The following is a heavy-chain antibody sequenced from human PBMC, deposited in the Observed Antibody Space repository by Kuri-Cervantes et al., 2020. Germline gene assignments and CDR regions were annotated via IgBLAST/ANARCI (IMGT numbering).Heavy chain of an antibody. D-gene: IGHD3-16*01. CDR2: IWWDGSNK. V-gene: IGHV3-30*02. J-gene: IGHJ6*02. CDR1: GFTFSNYG. CDR3: AKDRGGQGGMDV. Sequence: GESLKISCAASGFTFSNYGIHWVRQAPGKGLEWVSIIWWDGSNKYYADSVKGRFTISRDNSKNTLYLQMNSLRAEDTAVYYCAKDRGGQGGMDVWGQGTTVTVSS.